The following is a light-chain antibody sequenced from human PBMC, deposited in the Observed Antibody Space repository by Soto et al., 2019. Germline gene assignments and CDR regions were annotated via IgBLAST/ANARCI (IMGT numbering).Light chain of an antibody. V-gene: IGKV1-33*01. CDR3: QQYDDFPLT. Sequence: DIEMTQSPSSLSASVGDRVTITCQASQDISNYLIWYQQKTGRAPKLLIYDASNLESGVSSRFSGSRSGTDFSLTINSLQPDDFATYYCQQYDDFPLTFGQGTRLE. CDR2: DAS. J-gene: IGKJ5*01. CDR1: QDISNY.